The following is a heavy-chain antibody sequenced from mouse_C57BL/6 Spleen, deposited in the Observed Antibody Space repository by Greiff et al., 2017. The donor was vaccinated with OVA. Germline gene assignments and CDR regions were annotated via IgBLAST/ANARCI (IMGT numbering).Heavy chain of an antibody. Sequence: VQLVESGGGLVKPGGSLKLSCAASGFTFSSYAMSWVRQTPEKRLEWVATISDGGSYTYYPDTVKGRFTISIDNAKNNLYLQMSHLKSEDTAMYYCARDRYYGSSLYYAMDYWGQGTSVTVSS. CDR3: ARDRYYGSSLYYAMDY. V-gene: IGHV5-4*01. J-gene: IGHJ4*01. D-gene: IGHD1-1*01. CDR2: ISDGGSYT. CDR1: GFTFSSYA.